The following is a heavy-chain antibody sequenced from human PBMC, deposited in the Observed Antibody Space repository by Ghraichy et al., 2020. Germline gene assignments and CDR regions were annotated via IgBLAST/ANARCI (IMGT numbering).Heavy chain of an antibody. J-gene: IGHJ5*02. D-gene: IGHD2-2*01. CDR3: ASESGTSGFAGWFDP. Sequence: GGSLRLSCTVSRFPFSNTIMHWVRQAPGKELEWVAGMSFDGFSKYHADSGKGRFSISRDDSKNTVYQQMTSLRGDDTAVYFCASESGTSGFAGWFDPWGQGARVTVSS. CDR2: MSFDGFSK. CDR1: RFPFSNTI. V-gene: IGHV3-30*01.